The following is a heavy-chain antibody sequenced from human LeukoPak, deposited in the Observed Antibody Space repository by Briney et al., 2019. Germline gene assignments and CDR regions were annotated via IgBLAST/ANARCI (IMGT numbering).Heavy chain of an antibody. V-gene: IGHV3-7*04. CDR2: IKQDGSEK. CDR3: VGGGRWLPDH. CDR1: GLTFSSYW. Sequence: PGGSLRLSCAASGLTFSSYWMSWVRQAPGKGLEWVANIKQDGSEKYYVDSVTGRFTISRDNAKNSLYLQMNSLRAEDTAVYYCVGGGRWLPDHWGQGTLVTVSS. J-gene: IGHJ5*02. D-gene: IGHD4-23*01.